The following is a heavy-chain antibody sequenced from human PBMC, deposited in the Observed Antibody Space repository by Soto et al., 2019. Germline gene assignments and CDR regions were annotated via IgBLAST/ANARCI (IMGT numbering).Heavy chain of an antibody. D-gene: IGHD6-6*01. CDR2: IYWNDDK. J-gene: IGHJ4*02. V-gene: IGHV2-5*01. CDR3: AHSWGGIAARPLAY. Sequence: QITLKESGPTLVKPTQTLTLTCTFSGFSLSTSGVGVGWIRQPPGKALEWLALIYWNDDKRYSPSLKSRLTITKDTSKNQVVLTMTNMDPVDTATYYCAHSWGGIAARPLAYWGQGTLVTVSS. CDR1: GFSLSTSGVG.